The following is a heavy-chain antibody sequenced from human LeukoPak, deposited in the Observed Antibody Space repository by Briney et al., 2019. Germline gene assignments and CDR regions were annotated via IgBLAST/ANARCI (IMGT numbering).Heavy chain of an antibody. V-gene: IGHV4-39*01. J-gene: IGHJ4*02. CDR2: IYYSGST. CDR3: ARIRRDGYKNAYYFDY. D-gene: IGHD5-24*01. Sequence: SETLSLTCTVSGGSIGSSSYYWGWIRQPPGRGLEWIGSIYYSGSTYYNPSLKSRVTISVDTSKNQFSLKLSSVTAADTAVYYCARIRRDGYKNAYYFDYWGQGTLVTVSS. CDR1: GGSIGSSSYY.